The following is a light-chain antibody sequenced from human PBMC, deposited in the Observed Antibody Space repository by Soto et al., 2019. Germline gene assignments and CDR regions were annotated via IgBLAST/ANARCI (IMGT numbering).Light chain of an antibody. Sequence: QSVLTQSPSASASLGASVNLTCTLSSGHTNYAIAWHQQQPEKGPQYLMKLNSDGSHSKGDGIPDRFSGSSSGAERYLIISSLQSEDEADYYCQTWGTGIVVFGGGTKVTVL. CDR2: LNSDGSH. CDR3: QTWGTGIVV. CDR1: SGHTNYA. J-gene: IGLJ2*01. V-gene: IGLV4-69*01.